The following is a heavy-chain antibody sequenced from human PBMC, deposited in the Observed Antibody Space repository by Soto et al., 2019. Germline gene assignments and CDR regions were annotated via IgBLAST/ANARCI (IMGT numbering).Heavy chain of an antibody. V-gene: IGHV3-30-3*01. CDR1: GFTFSSYA. J-gene: IGHJ4*02. CDR2: ISYDGSNK. CDR3: ARGLAAMAFFDY. D-gene: IGHD2-2*01. Sequence: SLRLSCAASGFTFSSYAMHWVRQAPGKGLEWVAVISYDGSNKYYADSVKGRFTISRDNSKNTLYLQMNSLRAEDTAVYYCARGLAAMAFFDYWGQGTLVTVSS.